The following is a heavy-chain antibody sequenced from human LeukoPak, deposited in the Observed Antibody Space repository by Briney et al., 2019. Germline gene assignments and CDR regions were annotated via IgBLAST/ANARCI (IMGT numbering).Heavy chain of an antibody. D-gene: IGHD3-10*01. V-gene: IGHV5-51*01. CDR1: GYSFTSSW. CDR3: ARQPGAGWFDP. J-gene: IGHJ5*02. Sequence: GESLQISCQASGYSFTSSWIGWARQMPGKGLEWMAIINPGDSDTRYSPSFQGQVTISADKSISTVYLQWGSLRASDTAMYYCARQPGAGWFDPWGQGTLVTVSS. CDR2: INPGDSDT.